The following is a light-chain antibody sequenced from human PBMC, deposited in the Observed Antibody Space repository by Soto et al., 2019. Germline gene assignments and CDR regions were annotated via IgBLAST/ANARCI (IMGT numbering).Light chain of an antibody. CDR1: QSVLYSSNNKNY. CDR2: WAS. Sequence: DIVMTQSPDSLAVSLGERATINCKSNQSVLYSSNNKNYLAWYQQKPGQPPKLLIYWASTRESGVPDRFSGSGSGTDFTLTIDTLQADDVAVYYCQQYYSTPQTFGQGTKVEV. V-gene: IGKV4-1*01. CDR3: QQYYSTPQT. J-gene: IGKJ1*01.